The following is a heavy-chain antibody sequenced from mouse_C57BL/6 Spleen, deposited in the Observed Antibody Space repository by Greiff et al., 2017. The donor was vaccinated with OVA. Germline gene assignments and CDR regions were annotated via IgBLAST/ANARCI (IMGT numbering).Heavy chain of an antibody. CDR3: ARARQLRLQDYAMDY. CDR1: GYTFTSYW. D-gene: IGHD3-2*02. Sequence: VQLQQPGAELVKPGASVKMSCKASGYTFTSYWITWVKQRPGQGLEWIGDIYPGSGSTNYNEKFKSKATLTVDTSSSTAYMQLSSLTSEDSAVYYCARARQLRLQDYAMDYWGQGTSVTVSS. CDR2: IYPGSGST. V-gene: IGHV1-55*01. J-gene: IGHJ4*01.